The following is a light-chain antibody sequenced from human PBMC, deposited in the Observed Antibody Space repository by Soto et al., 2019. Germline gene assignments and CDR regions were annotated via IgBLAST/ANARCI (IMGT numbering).Light chain of an antibody. J-gene: IGKJ4*01. V-gene: IGKV1-33*01. Sequence: DIQMTQSPSSLSASVGDRVTITCQASQDISNYLNWYQQKPGKAPKLLIYDASNLETGVPSRFSGSGSGTDFTFTISSLQTKDIATYYCQQYDNRPLITFGGGTKVEIK. CDR2: DAS. CDR1: QDISNY. CDR3: QQYDNRPLIT.